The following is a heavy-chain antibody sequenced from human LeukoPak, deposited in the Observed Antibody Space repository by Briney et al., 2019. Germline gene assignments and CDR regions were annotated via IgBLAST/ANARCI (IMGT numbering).Heavy chain of an antibody. CDR2: IIPILGIA. J-gene: IGHJ6*02. CDR1: GYTFTGYY. CDR3: ASEIRDSNHHYYYYGMDV. V-gene: IGHV1-69*04. Sequence: SVKVSCKASGYTFTGYYMHWVRQAPGQGLEWMGRIIPILGIANYAQKFQGRVTITADKSTSTAYMELSSLRSEDTAVYYCASEIRDSNHHYYYYGMDVWGQGTTVTVSS. D-gene: IGHD4-4*01.